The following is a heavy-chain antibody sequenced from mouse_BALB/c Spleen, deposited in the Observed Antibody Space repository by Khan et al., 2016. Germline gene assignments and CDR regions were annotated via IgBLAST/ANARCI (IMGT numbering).Heavy chain of an antibody. CDR1: GYTFTNYG. D-gene: IGHD1-1*01. CDR3: ARYRYYYGSSRYVDV. V-gene: IGHV9-3-1*01. J-gene: IGHJ1*01. Sequence: QIQLVQSGPELKKPGKTVKISCKASGYTFTNYGMNWVKQAPGQGLKWIGWINTYSGKSTYADDFKGRFAFSSDTSVNTAYLQLSNLTNEDTATYFCARYRYYYGSSRYVDVWGAGTTVTVSS. CDR2: INTYSGKS.